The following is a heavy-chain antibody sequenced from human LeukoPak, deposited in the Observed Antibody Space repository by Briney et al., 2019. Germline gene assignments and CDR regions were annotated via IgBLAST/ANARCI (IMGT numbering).Heavy chain of an antibody. D-gene: IGHD1-1*01. CDR1: GFTFSNVW. V-gene: IGHV3-15*01. CDR3: VTRVKSTGDY. CDR2: IKTKTDGGTT. J-gene: IGHJ4*02. Sequence: GGSLRRSCEASGFTFSNVWMKWVRQAPGKGREWIGRIKTKTDGGTTEYAAPVKGRFPISRDDSKNTVYLQMNSPKTEDTALYYCVTRVKSTGDYWGQGTLVTVSS.